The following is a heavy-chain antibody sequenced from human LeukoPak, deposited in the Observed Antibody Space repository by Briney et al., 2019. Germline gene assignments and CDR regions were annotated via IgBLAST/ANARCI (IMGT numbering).Heavy chain of an antibody. J-gene: IGHJ4*02. CDR1: GFTFSSYA. CDR3: ARGTDILTGPDY. D-gene: IGHD3-9*01. V-gene: IGHV3-30*04. CDR2: ISYDGSNK. Sequence: GRSLRLSCAASGFTFSSYAMHWVRQAPGKGLEWVAVISYDGSNKYYADSVKGRFTISRDNSKNTLYLQMNSLRAEDTAAYYCARGTDILTGPDYWGQGTLVTVSS.